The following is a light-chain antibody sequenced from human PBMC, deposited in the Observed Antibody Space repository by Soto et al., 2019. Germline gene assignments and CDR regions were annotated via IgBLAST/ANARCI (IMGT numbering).Light chain of an antibody. Sequence: QSVLTQPPSASGTPGQRVTISCSGSSSNIGSNYVYWYQQLPGTAPKLLIYRNNQRPSGVPDRFSGSKSGTSASLAISGLRSEDEADYYCAAWADSLSGRVSGAGTKRTVL. J-gene: IGLJ3*02. CDR1: SSNIGSNY. CDR3: AAWADSLSGRV. CDR2: RNN. V-gene: IGLV1-47*01.